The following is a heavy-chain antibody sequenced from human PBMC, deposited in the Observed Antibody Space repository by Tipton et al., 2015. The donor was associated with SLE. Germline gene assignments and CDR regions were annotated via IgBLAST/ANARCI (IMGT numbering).Heavy chain of an antibody. CDR3: ARTTTAISPFDY. D-gene: IGHD2-2*02. CDR2: LSYGGST. Sequence: TLSLTCTVSGDSIRSSAYSWAWIRQPPGRGLEWIGSLSYGGSTYYNPSLQSRVTIPGDTSKSHFSLHLNSVTAADTAVYYCARTTTAISPFDYWGQGTLVTVSS. CDR1: GDSIRSSAYS. V-gene: IGHV4-39*07. J-gene: IGHJ4*02.